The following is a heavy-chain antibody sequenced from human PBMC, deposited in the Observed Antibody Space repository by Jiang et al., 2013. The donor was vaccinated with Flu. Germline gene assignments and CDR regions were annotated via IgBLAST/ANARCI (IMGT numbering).Heavy chain of an antibody. CDR2: IIPIFGTA. CDR3: ARDGGGELWFDYYYYGMDV. CDR1: GGTFSSYA. D-gene: IGHD5-18*01. Sequence: GAEVKKPGSSVKVSCKASGGTFSSYAISWVRQAPGQGLEWMGGIIPIFGTANYAQKFQGRVTITADESTSTAYMELSSLRSEDTAVYYCARDGGGELWFDYYYYGMDVWGQGTTVTVSS. J-gene: IGHJ6*02. V-gene: IGHV1-69*01.